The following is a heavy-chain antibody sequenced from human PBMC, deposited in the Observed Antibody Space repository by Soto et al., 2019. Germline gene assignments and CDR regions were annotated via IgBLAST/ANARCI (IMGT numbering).Heavy chain of an antibody. CDR1: GFSFSTYA. CDR2: ISGSGGTT. V-gene: IGHV3-23*01. J-gene: IGHJ3*02. D-gene: IGHD2-21*01. CDR3: ARDLENCGGECSSAFDI. Sequence: PGGSLRLSCAASGFSFSTYAMSWVRQAPGKGLEWVSGISGSGGTTYYADSVKGRFTISRDNSKNTLYLQVNSLTVEDTAVYYCARDLENCGGECSSAFDIWGQGTMVTVSS.